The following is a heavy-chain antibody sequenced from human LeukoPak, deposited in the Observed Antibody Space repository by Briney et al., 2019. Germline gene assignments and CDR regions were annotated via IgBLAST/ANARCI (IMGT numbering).Heavy chain of an antibody. CDR3: ARDGTYYYDSSGYWSDSGFDY. D-gene: IGHD3-22*01. V-gene: IGHV4-38-2*02. CDR1: GYSISSGYY. Sequence: SETLPLTCTVSGYSISSGYYWGWIRQPPGKGLEWIGSIYHSGSTYYNPSLKSRVTISVDTSKNQFSLKLSSVTAADTAVYYCARDGTYYYDSSGYWSDSGFDYWGQGTLVTVSS. J-gene: IGHJ4*02. CDR2: IYHSGST.